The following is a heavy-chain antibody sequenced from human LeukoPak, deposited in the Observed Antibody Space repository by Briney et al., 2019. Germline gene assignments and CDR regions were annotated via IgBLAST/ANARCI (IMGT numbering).Heavy chain of an antibody. J-gene: IGHJ6*03. Sequence: ASVKVSCKASGGTFSSYAISWVRQAPGQGLEWVGGIIPIFGTANYAQKFQGRVTITADESTSTAYMELSSLRSEDTAVYYCASYYYGSGKDYYMDVWGKGTTVTISS. CDR3: ASYYYGSGKDYYMDV. V-gene: IGHV1-69*13. CDR2: IIPIFGTA. D-gene: IGHD3-10*01. CDR1: GGTFSSYA.